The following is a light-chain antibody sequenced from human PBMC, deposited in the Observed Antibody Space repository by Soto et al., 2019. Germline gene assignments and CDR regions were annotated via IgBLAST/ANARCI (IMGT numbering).Light chain of an antibody. Sequence: QSVLTQPPSASGSPGQSVTISCTGTSSDVGAYYFVSWYQHHPGKAPKLLIYEVSKRPSGVPDRFSASKSGNTASLTVSGLQAEDEADYYCISYAGANNFYVFGTGTKVTVL. J-gene: IGLJ1*01. CDR2: EVS. V-gene: IGLV2-8*01. CDR3: ISYAGANNFYV. CDR1: SSDVGAYYF.